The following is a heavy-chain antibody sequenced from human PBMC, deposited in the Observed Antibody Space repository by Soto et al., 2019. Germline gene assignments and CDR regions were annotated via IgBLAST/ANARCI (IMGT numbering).Heavy chain of an antibody. CDR2: IYYSGST. J-gene: IGHJ6*03. D-gene: IGHD6-19*01. CDR1: GGSISSYY. V-gene: IGHV4-59*08. Sequence: QVQLQESGPGLVKPSETLSLTCTVSGGSISSYYWSWIRQPPGKGLEWIGYIYYSGSTNYNPSLKSRVTISVDTSKNQFSLKLSSVTAADTAVYYCASQYSSGWPDYYYYYMDVWGKGTTVTVSS. CDR3: ASQYSSGWPDYYYYYMDV.